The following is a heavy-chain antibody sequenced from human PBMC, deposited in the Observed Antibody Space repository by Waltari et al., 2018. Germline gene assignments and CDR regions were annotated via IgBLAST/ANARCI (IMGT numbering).Heavy chain of an antibody. J-gene: IGHJ2*01. D-gene: IGHD4-17*01. CDR1: GFTVSSNY. CDR2: IYSGGST. Sequence: EVQLVESGGGLIQPGGSLRLSCAASGFTVSSNYMSWVRQAPGKGLEWVSVIYSGGSTYYADSVKGRFTISRDNSKNTLYLQMNSLRAEDTAVYYCARDGSTVTTHEGYFDLWGRGTLVTVSS. CDR3: ARDGSTVTTHEGYFDL. V-gene: IGHV3-53*01.